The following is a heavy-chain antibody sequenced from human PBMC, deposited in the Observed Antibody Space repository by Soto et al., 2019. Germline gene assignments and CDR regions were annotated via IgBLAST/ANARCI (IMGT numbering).Heavy chain of an antibody. D-gene: IGHD5-12*01. V-gene: IGHV3-30-3*01. CDR3: ARDTVGGVATMIGDY. CDR1: GFTFSSYA. J-gene: IGHJ4*02. CDR2: ISYDGSNK. Sequence: QVQLVESGGGVVQPGRSLRLSCAASGFTFSSYAMHWVRQAPGKGLEWVAVISYDGSNKYYADPVKGRFTISRDNSKNTLYLQMNSLRAEDTAVYYCARDTVGGVATMIGDYWGQGTLVTVSS.